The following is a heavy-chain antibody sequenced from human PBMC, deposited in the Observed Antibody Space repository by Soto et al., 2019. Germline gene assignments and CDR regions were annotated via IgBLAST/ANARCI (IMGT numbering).Heavy chain of an antibody. D-gene: IGHD3-22*01. CDR1: GFTFSSYS. J-gene: IGHJ4*02. CDR3: ASEPDYGYYDSSGNDY. Sequence: GGSLRLSCAASGFTFSSYSMNWVRQAPGKGLEWVSSISSSSSYIYYADSVKGRFTISRDNAKNSLYLQMNSLRAEDTAVYYCASEPDYGYYDSSGNDYWGQGTLVTVSS. V-gene: IGHV3-21*01. CDR2: ISSSSSYI.